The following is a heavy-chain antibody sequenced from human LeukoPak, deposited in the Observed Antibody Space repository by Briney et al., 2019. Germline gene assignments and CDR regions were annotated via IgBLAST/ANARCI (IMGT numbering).Heavy chain of an antibody. J-gene: IGHJ6*02. V-gene: IGHV1-69*04. Sequence: SVKVPCKASGGTFSSYAISWVRQAPGQGLEWMGRIIPILGIANYAQKFQGRVTITADKSTSTAYMELSSLRSEDTAVYYCAREVALQYVGMDVWGQGTTVTVSS. CDR1: GGTFSSYA. CDR3: AREVALQYVGMDV. CDR2: IIPILGIA. D-gene: IGHD5-12*01.